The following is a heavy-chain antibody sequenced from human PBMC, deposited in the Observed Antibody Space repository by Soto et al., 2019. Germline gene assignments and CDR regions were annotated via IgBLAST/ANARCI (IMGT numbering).Heavy chain of an antibody. CDR2: IYNSGST. V-gene: IGHV4-30-4*01. Sequence: TLSLTCTVSGASVSSDYYYWSWIRQSPGRGLEWIGHIYNSGSTYSNPSLKSRATVSLDTSKNQFSLKLSSVTAADTAVYYCARGPSVDKVDYWGQGTLVTVSS. D-gene: IGHD2-21*01. CDR1: GASVSSDYYY. J-gene: IGHJ4*02. CDR3: ARGPSVDKVDY.